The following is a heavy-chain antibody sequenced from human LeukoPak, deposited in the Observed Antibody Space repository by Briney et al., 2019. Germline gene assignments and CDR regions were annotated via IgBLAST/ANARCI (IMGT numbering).Heavy chain of an antibody. CDR2: ISYDGSNK. D-gene: IGHD3-22*01. CDR1: GFTFSSYG. J-gene: IGHJ4*02. CDR3: AKDGGQFYDSSGYIDY. Sequence: GRSLRLSCAASGFTFSSYGMHWVRQAPGKGLEWVAVISYDGSNKYYADSVKGRFTISRDNSKNTLYLQMNSLRAGDTAVYYCAKDGGQFYDSSGYIDYWGQGTLVTVSS. V-gene: IGHV3-30*18.